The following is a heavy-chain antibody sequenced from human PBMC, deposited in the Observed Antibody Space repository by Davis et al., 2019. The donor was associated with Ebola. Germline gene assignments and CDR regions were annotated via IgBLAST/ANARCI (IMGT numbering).Heavy chain of an antibody. J-gene: IGHJ4*02. V-gene: IGHV3-13*01. CDR1: GFTFSSYD. D-gene: IGHD5-18*01. CDR3: ARVRFGDTAVDY. CDR2: IGTAGDT. Sequence: GESLKISCAASGFTFSSYDMHWVRQGTGKGLEWVSAIGTAGDTYYPGSVKGRFTISRENDKNSLYLQMNSLRAEDTAVYYCARVRFGDTAVDYRGQGTLVTVSS.